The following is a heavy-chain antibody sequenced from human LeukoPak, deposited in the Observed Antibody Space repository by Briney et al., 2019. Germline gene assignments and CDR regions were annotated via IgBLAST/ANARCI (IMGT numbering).Heavy chain of an antibody. D-gene: IGHD1-1*01. J-gene: IGHJ4*02. Sequence: ASVTVSCKASGYTFTSYGISWVRQAPGQGLEWMGWISAYNGNTNYAQKLQGRVTMTTDTSTSTAYMELRSLRSDDTAVYYCARSERVKGIFDFWGQGTLVIVSS. CDR1: GYTFTSYG. V-gene: IGHV1-18*01. CDR3: ARSERVKGIFDF. CDR2: ISAYNGNT.